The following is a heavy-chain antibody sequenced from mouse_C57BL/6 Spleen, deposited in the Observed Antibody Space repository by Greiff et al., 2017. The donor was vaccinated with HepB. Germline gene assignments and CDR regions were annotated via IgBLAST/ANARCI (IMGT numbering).Heavy chain of an antibody. D-gene: IGHD2-4*01. V-gene: IGHV1-59*01. CDR3: ARKEAYDYVDYYAMDY. J-gene: IGHJ4*01. CDR1: GYTFTSYW. CDR2: IDPSDSYT. Sequence: QVQLQQPGAELVRPGTSVKLSCKASGYTFTSYWMHWVKQRPGQGLEWIGVIDPSDSYTNYNQKFKGKATLTVDTSSSTAYMQLSSLTSEDSAVYYCARKEAYDYVDYYAMDYWGQGTSVTVSS.